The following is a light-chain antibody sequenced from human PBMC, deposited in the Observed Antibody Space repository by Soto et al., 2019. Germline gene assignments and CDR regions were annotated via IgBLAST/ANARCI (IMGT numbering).Light chain of an antibody. CDR3: QQFNGFPT. CDR1: QGISNA. V-gene: IGKV1-13*02. CDR2: DAS. Sequence: AIQLTQSPSSLSASVGDTVTITCRASQGISNALAWYQQIPGKPPKLLIYDASTLESGVPSRFSGSGSGTDFTLTSSSLQPGDFATYYCQQFNGFPTFGQGTRLEIQ. J-gene: IGKJ5*01.